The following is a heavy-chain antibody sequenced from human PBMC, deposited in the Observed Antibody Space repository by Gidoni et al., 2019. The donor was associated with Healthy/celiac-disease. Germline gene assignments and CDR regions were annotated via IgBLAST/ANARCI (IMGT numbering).Heavy chain of an antibody. CDR3: AKMGDIVVVVAAYYFDY. V-gene: IGHV3-23*01. D-gene: IGHD2-15*01. Sequence: EVQLLESGGGLVQPGGSLRLSCAASGFTFSSYAMGWVRQAPGKGLEWVSALSGSGGSTYYADSVKGRFTISRDNSKNTLYLQMNSLRAEDTAVYYCAKMGDIVVVVAAYYFDYWGQGTLVTVSS. J-gene: IGHJ4*02. CDR1: GFTFSSYA. CDR2: LSGSGGST.